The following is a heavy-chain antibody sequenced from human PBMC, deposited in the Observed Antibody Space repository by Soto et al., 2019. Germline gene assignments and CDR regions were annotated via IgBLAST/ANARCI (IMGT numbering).Heavy chain of an antibody. Sequence: GGSLSLSCAASGFPFSSMTWVRQAPGKGLEWVSTISGSGGSAYYADSVKGRFTISRDNSKNTLYLQMNSLRAEDTAVYYCAKDRGQYFDYWGQGTLVTVSS. D-gene: IGHD5-12*01. CDR1: GFPFSS. V-gene: IGHV3-23*01. CDR3: AKDRGQYFDY. CDR2: ISGSGGSA. J-gene: IGHJ4*02.